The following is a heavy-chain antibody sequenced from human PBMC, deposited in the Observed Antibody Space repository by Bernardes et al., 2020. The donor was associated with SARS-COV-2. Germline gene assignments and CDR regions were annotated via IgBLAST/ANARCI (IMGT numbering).Heavy chain of an antibody. CDR2: INPNSGGT. V-gene: IGHV1-2*02. CDR1: GYTFTGYY. Sequence: ASVKVSCKASGYTFTGYYMHWVRQAPGQGLEWMGWINPNSGGTNYAQKFQGRVTMTRDTSISTAYMELSRLRSDDTAVYYCATTVTSPIYYYYYYYMDVWGKGTTVTVSS. D-gene: IGHD4-17*01. J-gene: IGHJ6*03. CDR3: ATTVTSPIYYYYYYYMDV.